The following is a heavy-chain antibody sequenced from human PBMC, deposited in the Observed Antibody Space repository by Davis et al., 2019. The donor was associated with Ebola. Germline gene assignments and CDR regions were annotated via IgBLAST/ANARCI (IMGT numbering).Heavy chain of an antibody. CDR1: GFSLSNARMG. Sequence: SGPTLVKPPETLTLTCTVSGFSLSNARMGVSWIRQPPGKALEWLAHIFSNDEKSYSTSLKSRLTISKDTSKSQVVLTMTNMDLVDTATYYCARIRRSSSLVYYYYGMDVWGQGTTVTVSS. D-gene: IGHD6-6*01. CDR2: IFSNDEK. V-gene: IGHV2-26*01. CDR3: ARIRRSSSLVYYYYGMDV. J-gene: IGHJ6*02.